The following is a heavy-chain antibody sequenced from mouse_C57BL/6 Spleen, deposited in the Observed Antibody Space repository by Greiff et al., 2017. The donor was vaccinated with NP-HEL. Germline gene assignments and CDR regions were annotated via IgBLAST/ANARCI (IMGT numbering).Heavy chain of an antibody. CDR1: GFTFSDYG. Sequence: EVHLVESGGGLVQPGGSLKLSCAASGFTFSDYGMAWVRQAPRKGPEWVAFISNLAYSIYYADTVTGRFTISRENAKNTLYLEMSSLRSEDTAMYYCARPRIYYYGSSYENWYFDVWGTGTTVTVSS. J-gene: IGHJ1*03. D-gene: IGHD1-1*01. CDR3: ARPRIYYYGSSYENWYFDV. V-gene: IGHV5-15*01. CDR2: ISNLAYSI.